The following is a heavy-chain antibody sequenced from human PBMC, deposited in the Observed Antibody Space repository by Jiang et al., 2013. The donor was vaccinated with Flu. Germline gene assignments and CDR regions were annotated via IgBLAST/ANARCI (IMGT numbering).Heavy chain of an antibody. CDR3: ASSLNGVAAAGTWAFDY. Sequence: VQLVETGGGLIQPGGSLRLSCAASGFTVSSNYMSWVRQAPGKGLEWVSVIYSGGSTYYADSVKGRFTISRDNSKNTLYLQMNSLRAEDTAVYYCASSLNGVAAAGTWAFDYWGQGTLVTVSS. CDR2: IYSGGST. D-gene: IGHD6-13*01. CDR1: GFTVSSNY. J-gene: IGHJ4*02. V-gene: IGHV3-53*02.